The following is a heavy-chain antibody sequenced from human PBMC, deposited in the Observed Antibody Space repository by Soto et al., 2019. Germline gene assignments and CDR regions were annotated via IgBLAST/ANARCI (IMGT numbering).Heavy chain of an antibody. D-gene: IGHD3-10*01. J-gene: IGHJ6*02. Sequence: QVQLVQSGAEVKKPGSTVKVSCKTSGDILRSYALTWVRQAPGQGLEFMGSIFGTPHYAHKFQGRVTITADDFTTTVYMELSNLRSEDTAVYYCARDPNIPMASEFFGMDVWGQGTTVTVAS. CDR3: ARDPNIPMASEFFGMDV. CDR1: GDILRSYA. V-gene: IGHV1-69*01. CDR2: IFGTP.